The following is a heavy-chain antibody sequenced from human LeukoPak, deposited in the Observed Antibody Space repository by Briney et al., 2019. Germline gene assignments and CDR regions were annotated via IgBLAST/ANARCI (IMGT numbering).Heavy chain of an antibody. Sequence: GGSLRLSCAASGFTFSSYAMSWVRQAPGKGLEWVSAISGSGGSTYYADSVKGRFTISRDNSKNTLYLQMNSLRAEDTAVYYCAKVLKYYYDSSGDHYIDYWGLGTLVTVSS. CDR2: ISGSGGST. CDR1: GFTFSSYA. CDR3: AKVLKYYYDSSGDHYIDY. D-gene: IGHD3-22*01. V-gene: IGHV3-23*01. J-gene: IGHJ4*02.